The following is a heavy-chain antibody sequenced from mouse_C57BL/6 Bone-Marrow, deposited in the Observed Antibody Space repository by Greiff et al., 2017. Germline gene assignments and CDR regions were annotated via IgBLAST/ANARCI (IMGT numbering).Heavy chain of an antibody. CDR3: ARDYYGSSRYFDY. J-gene: IGHJ2*01. V-gene: IGHV1-76*01. CDR2: IYPGSGNT. CDR1: GYTFTDYY. Sequence: QVQLQQSGAELVRPGASVKLSCKASGYTFTDYYIHWVKQRPGQGLEWIARIYPGSGNTDYNEKFKGKATLTAEKSSSTAYMQLSSLTSEYSAVYFLARDYYGSSRYFDYWGQGTTRTVSA. D-gene: IGHD1-1*01.